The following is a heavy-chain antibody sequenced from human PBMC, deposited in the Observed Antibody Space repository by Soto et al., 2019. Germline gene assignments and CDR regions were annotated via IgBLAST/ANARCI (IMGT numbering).Heavy chain of an antibody. Sequence: GGSLRLSCAASGFTFSSYAMSWVRQAPGKGLEWVSAISASGGSTYYADSVKGRFIISRDNSKSTLYLQMNSLRAEDTAVYYCAKNKVDILTAYPPGPFDNWGQGTLVAVSS. D-gene: IGHD3-9*01. CDR2: ISASGGST. CDR3: AKNKVDILTAYPPGPFDN. CDR1: GFTFSSYA. J-gene: IGHJ4*02. V-gene: IGHV3-23*01.